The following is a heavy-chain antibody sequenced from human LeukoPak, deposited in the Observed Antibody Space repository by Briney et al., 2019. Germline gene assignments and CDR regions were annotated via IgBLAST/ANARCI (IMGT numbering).Heavy chain of an antibody. CDR3: AREVCSGGSCYDDY. D-gene: IGHD2-15*01. J-gene: IGHJ4*02. CDR1: GYTFTGYY. V-gene: IGHV1-2*02. Sequence: ASVKVSCKASGYTFTGYYMHWVRQAPGQGLEWMGWINPNSGGTNYTQKFQGRVTMTRDTSISTAYMELSRLRSDDTAVYYCAREVCSGGSCYDDYWGQGTLVTVSS. CDR2: INPNSGGT.